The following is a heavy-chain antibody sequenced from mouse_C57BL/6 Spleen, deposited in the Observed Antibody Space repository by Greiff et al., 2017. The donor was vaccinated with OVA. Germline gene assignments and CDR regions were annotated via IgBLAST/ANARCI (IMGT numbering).Heavy chain of an antibody. CDR1: GYSFTGYF. Sequence: VQLQQSGPELVKPGDSVKISCKASGYSFTGYFMNWVMQSHGKSLEWIGRINPYNGDTFYNQKFKGKATLTVDKSSSTAHMELRSPTSEDSAVYYCARATTVVATDFDYWGQGTTLTVSS. V-gene: IGHV1-20*01. D-gene: IGHD1-1*01. CDR3: ARATTVVATDFDY. CDR2: INPYNGDT. J-gene: IGHJ2*01.